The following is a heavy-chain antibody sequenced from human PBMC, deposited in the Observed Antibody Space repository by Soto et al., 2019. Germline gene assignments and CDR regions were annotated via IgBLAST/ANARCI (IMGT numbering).Heavy chain of an antibody. Sequence: EVQLVESGGGLVQPGRSLRLSCAASGFTFDDYAMHWVRQVPGKGLEWVSGINWNSGSIGYGGSVKGRFAISRDNAKHSLNLQMNGLSAEDTAFYYCVKDESINWYSGHFRHWGQGTLVTVSS. CDR3: VKDESINWYSGHFRH. J-gene: IGHJ1*01. V-gene: IGHV3-9*01. CDR2: INWNSGSI. CDR1: GFTFDDYA. D-gene: IGHD6-13*01.